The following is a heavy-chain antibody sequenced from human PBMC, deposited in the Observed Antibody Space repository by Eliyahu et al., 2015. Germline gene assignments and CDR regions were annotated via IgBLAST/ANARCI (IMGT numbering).Heavy chain of an antibody. CDR2: IYYSGST. Sequence: QVQLQESGPGLVKPSQTLSLTCTVXGDSISTGDFYWSWIRQPPGKGLEWIGYIYYSGSTYYNPSLKSRVTISVDTSKNQFSLRLISVTAADTALYYCARGGYYHSNRDAFDIWGQGTLVTVSS. CDR1: GDSISTGDFY. CDR3: ARGGYYHSNRDAFDI. V-gene: IGHV4-30-4*01. J-gene: IGHJ3*02. D-gene: IGHD2/OR15-2a*01.